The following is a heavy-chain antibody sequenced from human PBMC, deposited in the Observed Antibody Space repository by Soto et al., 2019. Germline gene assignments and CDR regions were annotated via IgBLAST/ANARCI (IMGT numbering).Heavy chain of an antibody. CDR3: ARDGGDCGYRLTYYYYIGMDV. J-gene: IGHJ6*02. CDR1: GYAFSSYA. CDR2: INIGSGNT. V-gene: IGHV1-3*05. Sequence: QVQLVQSGAEEKQPGASVRVSCKASGYAFSSYAMHWVRQAPGQRLEWMGWINIGSGNTEYSQNFQDRITITRDTSASPVXMXLSSLRSEDTAVYYCARDGGDCGYRLTYYYYIGMDVWGQGTTVTVSS. D-gene: IGHD2-21*02.